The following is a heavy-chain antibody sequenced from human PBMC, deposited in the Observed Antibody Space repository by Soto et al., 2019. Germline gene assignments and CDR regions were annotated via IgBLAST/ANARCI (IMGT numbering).Heavy chain of an antibody. D-gene: IGHD3-22*01. V-gene: IGHV1-69*13. CDR3: AGKSEYYYDSSGPPYWYFDL. CDR2: IIPIFGTA. CDR1: GGTFSSYA. Sequence: ASVKVSCKAPGGTFSSYAISWVRQAPGQGLEWMGGIIPIFGTANYAQKFQGRVTITADESTSTAYMELSSLRSEDTAVYYCAGKSEYYYDSSGPPYWYFDLWGRGTLVTVSS. J-gene: IGHJ2*01.